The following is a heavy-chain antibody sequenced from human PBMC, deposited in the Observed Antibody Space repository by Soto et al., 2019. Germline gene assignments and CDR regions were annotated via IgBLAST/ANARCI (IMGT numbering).Heavy chain of an antibody. CDR1: GGSISSYY. CDR2: IYYSGST. V-gene: IGHV4-59*01. J-gene: IGHJ6*02. CDR3: ARGDPLLWFGEKVYYGMDV. D-gene: IGHD3-10*01. Sequence: QVQLQESGPGLVKPSETLSLTCTVSGGSISSYYWSWIRQPPGKGLEWIGYIYYSGSTNYNPSLKSRVTISGDTSKTQFSLKLSSVTAADTAVYYCARGDPLLWFGEKVYYGMDVWGQGTTVTVSS.